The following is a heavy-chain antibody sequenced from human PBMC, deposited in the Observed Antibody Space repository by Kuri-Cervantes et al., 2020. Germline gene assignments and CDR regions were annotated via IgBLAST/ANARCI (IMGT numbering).Heavy chain of an antibody. Sequence: SLKISCAASGFTFDDYAMHWVRQAPGKGLEWVSGISWNSGSIGYADSVKGRFTISRDNSKNTLYLQMNSLKTEDTAMYYCTFSEYSSGDWYFDLWGRGTLVTVSS. J-gene: IGHJ2*01. CDR2: ISWNSGSI. CDR3: TFSEYSSGDWYFDL. CDR1: GFTFDDYA. D-gene: IGHD6-25*01. V-gene: IGHV3-9*01.